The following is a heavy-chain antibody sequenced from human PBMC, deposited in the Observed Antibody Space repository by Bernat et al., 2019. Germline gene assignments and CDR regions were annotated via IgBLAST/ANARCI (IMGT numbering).Heavy chain of an antibody. CDR1: GGSISSGGYY. CDR2: IYYSGST. V-gene: IGHV4-31*03. J-gene: IGHJ5*02. CDR3: VRDYYGSGSYLYNWFDP. Sequence: QVQLQESGPGLVKPSQTLSLTCTVSGGSISSGGYYWSWIRQHPGKGLEWIGYIYYSGSTYYNPSLKSRVTISVDTSKNQFSLKLSSVTAADTAVYYCVRDYYGSGSYLYNWFDPWGQGTLVTVSS. D-gene: IGHD3-10*01.